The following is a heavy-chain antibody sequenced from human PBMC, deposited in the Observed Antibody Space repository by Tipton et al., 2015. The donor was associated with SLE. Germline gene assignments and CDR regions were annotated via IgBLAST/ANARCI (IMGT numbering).Heavy chain of an antibody. V-gene: IGHV4-34*08. D-gene: IGHD6-19*01. CDR1: GFTFSIYA. J-gene: IGHJ4*02. CDR3: ATHSGWRDF. Sequence: LRLSCAASGFTFSIYAMSWVRQPPGKGLDWIGGVTPSGRINYNPSLEGRVTISVDTSKNQFSLKVTSVTAADTAVYYCATHSGWRDFWGQGSLVTVSS. CDR2: VTPSGRI.